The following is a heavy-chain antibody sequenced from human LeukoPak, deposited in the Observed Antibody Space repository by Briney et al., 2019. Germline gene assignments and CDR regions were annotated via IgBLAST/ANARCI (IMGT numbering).Heavy chain of an antibody. CDR3: ARQDGGYYYWFDP. D-gene: IGHD3-3*01. Sequence: KASETLSLTCTVSGDSLRSSSYYWAWIRQPPGKGLEWIGTIYYSGSTYYNPSLKSRVTISVDTSKKQFSLKLSSVTAADTAVYYCARQDGGYYYWFDPWGQGTLVTVSS. CDR1: GDSLRSSSYY. V-gene: IGHV4-39*01. CDR2: IYYSGST. J-gene: IGHJ5*02.